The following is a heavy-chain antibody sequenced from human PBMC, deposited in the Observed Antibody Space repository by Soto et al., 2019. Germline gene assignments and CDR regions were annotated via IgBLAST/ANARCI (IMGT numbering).Heavy chain of an antibody. CDR3: AFMRPSCSGLSPPTGRAYQFYCMDV. J-gene: IGHJ6*02. D-gene: IGHD3-10*02. Sequence: SEKVSSKASGGKFSRYAISWVRQEPGEENEWMGGNIPIFGSAKYAKKIQGRVTITADKYTSTAYKELSRQRSEDTGVDYCAFMRPSCSGLSPPTGRAYQFYCMDVWGPGTTVTVSS. CDR1: GGKFSRYA. V-gene: IGHV1-69*06. CDR2: NIPIFGSA.